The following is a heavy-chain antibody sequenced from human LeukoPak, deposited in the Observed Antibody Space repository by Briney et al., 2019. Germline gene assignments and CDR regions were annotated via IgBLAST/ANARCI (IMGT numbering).Heavy chain of an antibody. D-gene: IGHD3-10*01. CDR1: GYTFTSYG. Sequence: EASVKVSCKASGYTFTSYGISWARQAPGQGLEWMGWISAYNGNTNYAQKLQGRVTMTTDTSTSTAYMELSSLRSEDTAVYYCATPDYGSGSYLGYYYYYMDVWGKGTTVTISS. J-gene: IGHJ6*03. V-gene: IGHV1-18*01. CDR2: ISAYNGNT. CDR3: ATPDYGSGSYLGYYYYYMDV.